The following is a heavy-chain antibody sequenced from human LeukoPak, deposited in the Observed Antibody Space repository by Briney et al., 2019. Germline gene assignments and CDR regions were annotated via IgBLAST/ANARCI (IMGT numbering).Heavy chain of an antibody. CDR3: ARSIGYLDY. Sequence: GGSLRLSCAASGFTFSSYAMHWVRQAPGKGLEWVAVISYDGSNKYYADSVKGRFTISRDNAKNSLYLQMNSLRAEDTAVYYCARSIGYLDYWGQGTLVTVSS. CDR1: GFTFSSYA. D-gene: IGHD3-16*01. V-gene: IGHV3-30-3*01. J-gene: IGHJ4*02. CDR2: ISYDGSNK.